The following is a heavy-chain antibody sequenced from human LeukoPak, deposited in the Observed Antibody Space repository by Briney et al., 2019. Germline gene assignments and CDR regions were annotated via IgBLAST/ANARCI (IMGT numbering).Heavy chain of an antibody. V-gene: IGHV3-23*01. D-gene: IGHD3-22*01. CDR2: ISGSGGST. Sequence: PGGSLRLSCAASGFTFSSYAMSWVRQAPGKGLEWVSAISGSGGSTYYADSVKGRFTISRDNSKNTLYLQMNSLRAEDTAVYYCAKEPILYYDSSGYYRYFDYWGQGTLVTVSS. CDR1: GFTFSSYA. CDR3: AKEPILYYDSSGYYRYFDY. J-gene: IGHJ4*02.